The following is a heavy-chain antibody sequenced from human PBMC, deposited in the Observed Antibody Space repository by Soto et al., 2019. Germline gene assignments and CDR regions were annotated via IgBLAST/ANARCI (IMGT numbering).Heavy chain of an antibody. CDR1: GGSFSGYY. CDR3: ARRTVSGWFFGS. J-gene: IGHJ4*02. V-gene: IGHV4-34*01. D-gene: IGHD6-19*01. CDR2: INHSGNT. Sequence: QVPLQQWGAGLLKPSETLSLTCAVYGGSFSGYYWSWIRQSPKKGLEWIGEINHSGNTNYNPSLNSRVTISVDTSKNQFSLKVSSVTAADTAVYSCARRTVSGWFFGSWGQGTLVTVSS.